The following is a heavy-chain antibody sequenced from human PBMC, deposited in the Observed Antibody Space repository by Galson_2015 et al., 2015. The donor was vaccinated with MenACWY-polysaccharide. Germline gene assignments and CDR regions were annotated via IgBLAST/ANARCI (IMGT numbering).Heavy chain of an antibody. CDR1: GFTFSGSA. D-gene: IGHD5-18*01. CDR2: IKSKTDGGTT. CDR3: TTVEYGYGNYYYYYGMDV. Sequence: SLRLSCAASGFTFSGSAMHWVRQAPGKGLEWVGRIKSKTDGGTTDYAAPVKGRFTISRDDSKNTLYLQMNSLKTEDTAVYYCTTVEYGYGNYYYYYGMDVWGQGTTVTVSS. V-gene: IGHV3-15*01. J-gene: IGHJ6*02.